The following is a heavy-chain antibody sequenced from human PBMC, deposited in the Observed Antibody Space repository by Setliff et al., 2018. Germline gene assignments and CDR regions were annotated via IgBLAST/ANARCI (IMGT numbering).Heavy chain of an antibody. J-gene: IGHJ5*02. Sequence: SVKVSCKASGGTFSSYAISWVRQAPGQGLEWMGGIIPIFGTANYAQKFQGRVTITADESTSTAYMELSSLRSEDTAVYYCARDQGYCGSASCYAQLWFDPWGQGTLVTVSS. V-gene: IGHV1-69*13. CDR2: IIPIFGTA. CDR1: GGTFSSYA. CDR3: ARDQGYCGSASCYAQLWFDP. D-gene: IGHD2-2*01.